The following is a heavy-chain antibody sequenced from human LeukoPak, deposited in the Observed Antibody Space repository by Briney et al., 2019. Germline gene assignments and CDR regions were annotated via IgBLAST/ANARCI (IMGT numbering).Heavy chain of an antibody. CDR3: ARDMNEHGFDY. CDR1: GGSFSGYY. Sequence: KPSETLSLTCAVYGGSFSGYYWSWIRQPPGKGLEWIGEINHSGSTNYNPSLKSRVTISVDTSKNQFSLKLSSVTAADTAVYYCARDMNEHGFDYWGQGTLVTVSS. J-gene: IGHJ4*02. D-gene: IGHD1-1*01. CDR2: INHSGST. V-gene: IGHV4-34*01.